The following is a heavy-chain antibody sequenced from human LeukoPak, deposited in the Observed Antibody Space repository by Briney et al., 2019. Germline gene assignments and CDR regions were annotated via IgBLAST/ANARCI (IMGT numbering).Heavy chain of an antibody. J-gene: IGHJ4*02. V-gene: IGHV3-23*01. CDR2: ISSSGDST. CDR1: GFIFSTYT. CDR3: GRGRPRGYSGYVIDY. Sequence: GGSLRLSCAASGFIFSTYTMNWVRQAPGKGLEWVSSISSSGDSTYYADSVKGRFTISRDNAKNTLYLQMNSLRAEDTAAFYCGRGRPRGYSGYVIDYWGQGTPITVSS. D-gene: IGHD5-12*01.